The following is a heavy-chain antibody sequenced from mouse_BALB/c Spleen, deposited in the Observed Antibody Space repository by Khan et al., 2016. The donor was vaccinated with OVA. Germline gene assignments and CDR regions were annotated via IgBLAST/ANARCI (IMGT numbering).Heavy chain of an antibody. Sequence: SGPGLVKPSQSLSLTCTVTGYSITSGYAWNWIRQFPGNKLEWMGYISYSGVTSYTPSLKSRISITRDTSKNQFFLQLNSVTTEDTATYYCARCTYYGYYFDYWGQGTTLTVSS. CDR3: ARCTYYGYYFDY. CDR1: GYSITSGYA. V-gene: IGHV3-2*02. CDR2: ISYSGVT. D-gene: IGHD1-1*01. J-gene: IGHJ2*01.